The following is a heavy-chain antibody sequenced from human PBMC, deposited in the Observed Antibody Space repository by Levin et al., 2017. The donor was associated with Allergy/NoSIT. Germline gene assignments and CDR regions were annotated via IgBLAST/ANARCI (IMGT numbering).Heavy chain of an antibody. J-gene: IGHJ3*02. D-gene: IGHD6-13*01. Sequence: ASVKVSCKASGYTFTSYAMNWLRQAPGQGLEWMGWINTDTGKPTYVQGFTGRFVFSLDTSVSTAYLQISSLKAEDTAVYYCARVLAEAFDIWGQGTMVTVSS. V-gene: IGHV7-4-1*02. CDR3: ARVLAEAFDI. CDR2: INTDTGKP. CDR1: GYTFTSYA.